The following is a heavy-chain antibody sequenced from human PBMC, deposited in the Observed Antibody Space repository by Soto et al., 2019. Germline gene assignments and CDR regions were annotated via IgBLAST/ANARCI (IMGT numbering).Heavy chain of an antibody. CDR3: AKADTGHFRPFEY. CDR1: GFTFSNYA. V-gene: IGHV3-23*01. D-gene: IGHD3-9*01. J-gene: IGHJ4*02. Sequence: PGGSLRLSCAASGFTFSNYAMSWVRQAPGKGLEWVSVVSDDGGTTYYADSVKGRFTISRDNSKNTVDLRMNSLRAEDTAVYYCAKADTGHFRPFEYCGQGTLVTVSS. CDR2: VSDDGGTT.